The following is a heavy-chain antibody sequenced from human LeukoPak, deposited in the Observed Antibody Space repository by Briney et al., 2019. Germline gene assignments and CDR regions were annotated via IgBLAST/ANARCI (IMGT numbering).Heavy chain of an antibody. CDR3: ASFYGAYYYYMDV. CDR1: GFTFSSYG. CDR2: INWNGGST. J-gene: IGHJ6*03. Sequence: PGGSLRLSCAASGFTFSSYGMSWVRQAPGKGLEWVSGINWNGGSTGYADSVKGRFTISRDNAKNSLYLQMNSLRAEDTALYYCASFYGAYYYYMDVWGKGTTVTVSS. V-gene: IGHV3-20*04. D-gene: IGHD4/OR15-4a*01.